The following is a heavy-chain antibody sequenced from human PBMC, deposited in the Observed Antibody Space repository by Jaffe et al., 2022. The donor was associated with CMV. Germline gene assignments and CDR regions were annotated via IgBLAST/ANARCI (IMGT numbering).Heavy chain of an antibody. V-gene: IGHV3-48*02. D-gene: IGHD3-22*01. CDR3: ARVYLYDNSGLASGWFDP. CDR1: GFTFSSYS. Sequence: EVQLVESGGGLVQPGGSLRLSCAASGFTFSSYSMNWVRQAPGKGLEWVSYISSSSSTIYYADSVKGRFTISRDNAKNSLYLQMNSLRDEDTAVYYCARVYLYDNSGLASGWFDPWGQGTLVTVSS. J-gene: IGHJ5*02. CDR2: ISSSSSTI.